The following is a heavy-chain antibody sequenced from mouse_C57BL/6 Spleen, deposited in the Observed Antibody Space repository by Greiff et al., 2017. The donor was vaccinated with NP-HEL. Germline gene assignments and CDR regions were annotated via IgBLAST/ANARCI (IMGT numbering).Heavy chain of an antibody. CDR3: ATHYDYAWFAY. D-gene: IGHD2-4*01. V-gene: IGHV5-17*01. CDR2: ISSGSSTI. CDR1: GFTFSDYG. Sequence: EVHLVESGGGLVKPGGSLKLSCAASGFTFSDYGMHWVRQAPEKGLEWVAYISSGSSTIYYADTVTGRFTISRDNAKNTLFLQMTSLRSEDTAMYYCATHYDYAWFAYWGQGTLVTVSA. J-gene: IGHJ3*01.